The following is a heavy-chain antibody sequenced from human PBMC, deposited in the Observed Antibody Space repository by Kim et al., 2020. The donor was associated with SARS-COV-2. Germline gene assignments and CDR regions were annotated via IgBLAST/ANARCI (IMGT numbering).Heavy chain of an antibody. D-gene: IGHD3-9*01. J-gene: IGHJ5*02. V-gene: IGHV4-39*01. Sequence: KSRVTISVDTSKNQFSLKLSSVTAADTAVYYCARHRDYDILTGGGRHFDPWGQGTLVTVSS. CDR3: ARHRDYDILTGGGRHFDP.